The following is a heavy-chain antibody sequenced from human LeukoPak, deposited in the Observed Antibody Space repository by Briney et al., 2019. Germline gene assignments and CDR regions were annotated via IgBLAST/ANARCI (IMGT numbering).Heavy chain of an antibody. CDR2: IRYDGSNK. CDR1: GFTFSSYG. Sequence: GGSLRLSCAASGFTFSSYGMHWVRQAPGKGLEWVAFIRYDGSNKYYADSAKGRFTISRDNSKNTLYLQVNSLRAEDTAIYYCAKDRDDYFDYWGQGTLVTVSS. D-gene: IGHD5-24*01. V-gene: IGHV3-30*02. CDR3: AKDRDDYFDY. J-gene: IGHJ4*02.